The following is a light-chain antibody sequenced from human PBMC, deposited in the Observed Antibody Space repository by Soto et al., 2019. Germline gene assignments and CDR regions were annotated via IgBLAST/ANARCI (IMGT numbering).Light chain of an antibody. CDR1: QSVGSY. Sequence: EIVLTQSPATLSLSPGEGVTLSCRASQSVGSYLAWYQQKLGQAPRLLIYDASKRATGIPARFSGSGSGTVFTLTINSLEPEDFATYYCQQSQSFPRTFGQGTKV. CDR2: DAS. V-gene: IGKV3-11*01. J-gene: IGKJ1*01. CDR3: QQSQSFPRT.